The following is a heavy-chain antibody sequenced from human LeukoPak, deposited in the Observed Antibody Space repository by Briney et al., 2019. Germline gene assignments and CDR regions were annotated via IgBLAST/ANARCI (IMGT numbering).Heavy chain of an antibody. V-gene: IGHV3-53*01. J-gene: IGHJ3*02. CDR2: FYAGGTA. CDR1: GFSVGSSY. CDR3: AKDLGHSSGWSDAFDI. Sequence: PGGSLRLSCAASGFSVGSSYMSWVRQAPGKGLEWVSVFYAGGTANYADSVKGRFTISRDNSKNTLYLQMNNLSAEDTAVYYCAKDLGHSSGWSDAFDIWGQGTMVTVSS. D-gene: IGHD6-19*01.